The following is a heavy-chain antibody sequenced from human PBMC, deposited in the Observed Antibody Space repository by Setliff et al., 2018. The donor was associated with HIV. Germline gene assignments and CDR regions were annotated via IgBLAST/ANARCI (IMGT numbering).Heavy chain of an antibody. D-gene: IGHD3-3*01. Sequence: ASVKVSCKASGYMFTAYFIHWVRQAPGQGLEWMGWINPNSGGTSYAQKFQGRVTMTRDTSISTAYLDLSRLRSDDTAVYYCARGAENPHWYYDTWSGPSSGYFQHWGQGTLVTVSS. CDR3: ARGAENPHWYYDTWSGPSSGYFQH. CDR2: INPNSGGT. V-gene: IGHV1-2*02. CDR1: GYMFTAYF. J-gene: IGHJ1*01.